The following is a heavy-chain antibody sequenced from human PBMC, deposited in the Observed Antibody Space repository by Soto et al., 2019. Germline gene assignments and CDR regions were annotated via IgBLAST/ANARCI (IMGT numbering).Heavy chain of an antibody. V-gene: IGHV3-30*18. J-gene: IGHJ6*02. D-gene: IGHD3-3*01. Sequence: HPGGSLRLSCAASGFTFSSYGMHWVRQAPGKGLEWVAVISYDGINRYYVDSVKGRFTISRDNSKNTLYLQMNSLRAEDTAVYYCAKEGHYDFWSGYSPPPGYYYGMDVWGQGTTVTVSS. CDR2: ISYDGINR. CDR3: AKEGHYDFWSGYSPPPGYYYGMDV. CDR1: GFTFSSYG.